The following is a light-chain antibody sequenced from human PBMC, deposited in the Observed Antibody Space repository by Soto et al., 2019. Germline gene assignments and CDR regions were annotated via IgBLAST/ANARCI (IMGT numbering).Light chain of an antibody. J-gene: IGKJ1*01. CDR2: KAS. CDR1: QSIRSW. V-gene: IGKV1-5*03. CDR3: QQYNSYPWT. Sequence: DIQMTQSPSTLSASVGDRVTITCRASQSIRSWLAWYQQKPGKAPTLLIYKASSLESGVPPRFSGSGSGTEFSLTISSLQPDDFATYYCQQYNSYPWTFGQGTKVEIK.